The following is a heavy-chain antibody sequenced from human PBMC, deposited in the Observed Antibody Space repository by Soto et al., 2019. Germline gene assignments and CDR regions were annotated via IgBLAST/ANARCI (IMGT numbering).Heavy chain of an antibody. CDR1: GGSFSCYY. J-gene: IGHJ6*02. CDR2: INHSGST. V-gene: IGHV4-34*01. D-gene: IGHD4-17*01. CDR3: ARDNSHGDYGSDYYGMDV. Sequence: SETLSLTCAVYGGSFSCYYLSWIRQPPGKGLEWIGEINHSGSTNYNPSLKSRVTISVDTSKNQFSLKLSSVTAADTAVYYCARDNSHGDYGSDYYGMDVWGQGTTVTVSS.